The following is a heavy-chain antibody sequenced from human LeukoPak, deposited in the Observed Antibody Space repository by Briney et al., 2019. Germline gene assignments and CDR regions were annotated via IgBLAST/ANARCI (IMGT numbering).Heavy chain of an antibody. V-gene: IGHV4-4*07. J-gene: IGHJ6*03. CDR3: ARDAGTGTTGNYYYYMDV. D-gene: IGHD1-7*01. CDR2: IYTTGST. CDR1: GGSISSYY. Sequence: PSETLSLTCTVSGGSISSYYWSRIRQPAEKELEWIGRIYTTGSTNYNPSLESRVTISVDKSNNQFSLKLSSVTAADTAVYYCARDAGTGTTGNYYYYMDVWGKGTTVTVSS.